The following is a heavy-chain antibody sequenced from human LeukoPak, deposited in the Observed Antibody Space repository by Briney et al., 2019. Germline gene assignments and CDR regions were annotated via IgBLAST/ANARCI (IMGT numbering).Heavy chain of an antibody. CDR1: GFTFSSYA. CDR2: ISGSGGST. CDR3: ARYYCTSVTCYLFDY. V-gene: IGHV3-23*01. J-gene: IGHJ4*02. D-gene: IGHD2-15*01. Sequence: GGSLRLSCAASGFTFSSYAMSWVRQAPGKGLEWVSAISGSGGSTYYADSVKGRFTISRDNAKNSLHLQMNSLRAEDTAVYYCARYYCTSVTCYLFDYWGQGTLVTVPS.